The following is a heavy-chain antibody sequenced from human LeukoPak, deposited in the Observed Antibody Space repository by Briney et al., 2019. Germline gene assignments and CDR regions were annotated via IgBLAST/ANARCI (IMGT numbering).Heavy chain of an antibody. CDR2: IVVGSGNT. D-gene: IGHD3-22*01. V-gene: IGHV1-58*02. J-gene: IGHJ3*02. CDR1: GFTFTSSA. CDR3: AAVVSDDSSGYYYALDAFDI. Sequence: EASVKVSCKASGFTFTSSAMQWVRQARGQRLEWIGWIVVGSGNTNYAQKFQERVTITRDMSTGTAYMELSSLRSEDTAVYYCAAVVSDDSSGYYYALDAFDIWGQGTMVTASS.